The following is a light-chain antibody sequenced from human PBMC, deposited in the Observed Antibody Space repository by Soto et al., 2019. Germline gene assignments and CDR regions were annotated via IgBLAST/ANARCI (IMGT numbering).Light chain of an antibody. J-gene: IGKJ5*01. CDR1: QSVNNNY. Sequence: EIVLTHSPGALSLSPGERAALSFRSSQSVNNNYLAWYQQKPGQAPRLLIYGASTRATGIPARFSGSGSGTEFTLTISSLQPEDFATYYCQQLNSYPWGFGQGTRLEIK. V-gene: IGKV3-20*01. CDR2: GAS. CDR3: QQLNSYPWG.